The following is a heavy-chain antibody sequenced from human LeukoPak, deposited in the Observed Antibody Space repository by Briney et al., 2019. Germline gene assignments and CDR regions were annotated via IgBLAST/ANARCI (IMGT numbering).Heavy chain of an antibody. D-gene: IGHD6-19*01. J-gene: IGHJ4*02. CDR3: ARDXSGYSGGWYLFDY. CDR1: GFXXSXXX. V-gene: IGHV3-48*02. Sequence: GGSLRLSCAASGFXXSXXXXXXVXXXPGXXXXXVXXXSXXXSSIYYADSVKXRFTISRDNAKNSLFLQMNSLRDEDTAVYYCARDXSGYSGGWYLFDYWGQGTLVTVSS. CDR2: XSXXXSSI.